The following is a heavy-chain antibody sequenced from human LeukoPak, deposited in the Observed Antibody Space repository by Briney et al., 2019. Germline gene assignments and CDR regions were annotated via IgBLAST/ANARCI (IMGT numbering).Heavy chain of an antibody. CDR1: GFTFDDYA. CDR3: AKGTIYGRQQLVSTIFDY. Sequence: PGRPLRLSCAASGFTFDDYAMHWVRQVPGKGLEWVSGISWNSGDIGYADSVKGRFTISRDNAKNSLYLLMNSLRAEDTALYYCAKGTIYGRQQLVSTIFDYWGQGTLVTVSS. J-gene: IGHJ4*02. V-gene: IGHV3-9*01. CDR2: ISWNSGDI. D-gene: IGHD6-13*01.